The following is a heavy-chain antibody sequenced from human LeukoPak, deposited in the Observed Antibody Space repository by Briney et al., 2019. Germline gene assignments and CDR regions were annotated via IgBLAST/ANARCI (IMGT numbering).Heavy chain of an antibody. CDR2: ISSGSSYI. J-gene: IGHJ2*01. V-gene: IGHV3-21*01. D-gene: IGHD2-21*02. CDR1: GFTLSSYS. CDR3: ARGVVTAHFYWYFDL. Sequence: GGSLRLSCAASGFTLSSYSMNWVRQAPGKGLEWVSSISSGSSYIYYADSVKGRFTISRDNARNSLYLQMNSLRAEDTAVYYCARGVVTAHFYWYFDLWGRGTLVTVSS.